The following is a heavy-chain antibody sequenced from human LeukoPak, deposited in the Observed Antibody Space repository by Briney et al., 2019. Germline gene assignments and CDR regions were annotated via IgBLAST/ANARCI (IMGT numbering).Heavy chain of an antibody. CDR2: INPSGGST. J-gene: IGHJ4*02. CDR1: GYTFTSYY. Sequence: GASVKVSCKASGYTFTSYYMHWVRQAPGQGLEWMGMINPSGGSTSYAQNFQGRVTMTRDTSISTAYMELSRLRSDDTALYYCAKAGGYDSSGYYFDYWGQGTLVTVSS. D-gene: IGHD3-22*01. CDR3: AKAGGYDSSGYYFDY. V-gene: IGHV1-46*01.